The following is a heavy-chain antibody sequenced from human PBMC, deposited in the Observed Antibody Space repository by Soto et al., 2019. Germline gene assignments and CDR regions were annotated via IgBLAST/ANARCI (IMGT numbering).Heavy chain of an antibody. J-gene: IGHJ3*02. V-gene: IGHV1-69*12. CDR2: IIPIFGTA. CDR3: ARDHSSGYHDAFDI. CDR1: GGTFSSYA. Sequence: QVQLVQSGAEVKKPGSSVKVSCKASGGTFSSYAISWVRQAPGQGLEWMGGIIPIFGTANYAQKFQGRVTITADEXXSTAYMELSSLRSEDTAVYYCARDHSSGYHDAFDIWGQGTMVTVSS. D-gene: IGHD3-22*01.